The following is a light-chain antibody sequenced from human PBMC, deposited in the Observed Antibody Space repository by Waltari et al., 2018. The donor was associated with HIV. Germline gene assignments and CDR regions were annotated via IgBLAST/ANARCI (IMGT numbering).Light chain of an antibody. CDR2: QDT. J-gene: IGLJ2*01. CDR3: QSAHNSDVI. Sequence: SYELTQTPSVSLPPGQTAKNMCSGNALPKNYVYWYQQKAGQAPAMIILQDTKRPSDIPARFSAPSAGTTATLTISGVQAEDDADYFCQSAHNSDVIFGGGTKLTVL. CDR1: ALPKNY. V-gene: IGLV3-25*03.